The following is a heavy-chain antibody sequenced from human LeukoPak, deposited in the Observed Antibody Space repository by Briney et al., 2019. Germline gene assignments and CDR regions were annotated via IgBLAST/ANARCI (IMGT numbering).Heavy chain of an antibody. D-gene: IGHD6-19*01. CDR1: GFTFSSYS. V-gene: IGHV3-48*04. CDR3: ARDGGIAVAGTQDY. J-gene: IGHJ4*02. CDR2: ISSSSSTI. Sequence: GGSLRLSCAASGFTFSSYSMNWVRQAPGKGLEWVSYISSSSSTIYYADSVKGRFTISRDNAKNSLYLQMNSLRAEDTAVYYCARDGGIAVAGTQDYWGQGTLVTVSS.